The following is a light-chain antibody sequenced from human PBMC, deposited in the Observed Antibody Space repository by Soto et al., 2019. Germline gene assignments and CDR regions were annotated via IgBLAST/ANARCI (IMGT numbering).Light chain of an antibody. CDR3: QQRSNWPPMYT. V-gene: IGKV3-11*01. CDR1: QSVSSY. Sequence: EIVLTQSPATLSLSPGERATLSCRASQSVSSYLAWYQQKPGQAPRLLIYDASNRATGIPARFSGSGSGTDFTLPISSLEPEDLAVYYCQQRSNWPPMYTFGQGTKLEIK. J-gene: IGKJ2*01. CDR2: DAS.